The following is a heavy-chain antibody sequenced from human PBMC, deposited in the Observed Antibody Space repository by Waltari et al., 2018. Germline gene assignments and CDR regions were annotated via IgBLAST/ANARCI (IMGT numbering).Heavy chain of an antibody. CDR2: IYYSGST. Sequence: QLQLQESGPGLVKPSETLSLTCTVSGGSISSSSYYWGWIRQPPGKGLEWIGSIYYSGSTYYNPSLKSRVTISVDTSKNQFSLKLSSVTAADTAVYYCARVLDGDYGSCFDYWGQGTLVTVSS. V-gene: IGHV4-39*07. CDR3: ARVLDGDYGSCFDY. J-gene: IGHJ4*02. D-gene: IGHD4-17*01. CDR1: GGSISSSSYY.